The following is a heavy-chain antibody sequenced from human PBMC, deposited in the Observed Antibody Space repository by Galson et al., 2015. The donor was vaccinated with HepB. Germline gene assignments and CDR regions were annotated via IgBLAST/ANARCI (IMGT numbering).Heavy chain of an antibody. CDR1: GFTFSSYA. D-gene: IGHD6-6*01. Sequence: SLRLSCAASGFTFSSYAMHWVRQAPGKGLEWVAVISYDGSNKYYADSVKGRFTISRDNSKNTLYLQMNSLRAEDTAVYYCARDAIEYSSSGFDYWGQGTLVTVSS. J-gene: IGHJ4*02. CDR2: ISYDGSNK. CDR3: ARDAIEYSSSGFDY. V-gene: IGHV3-30-3*01.